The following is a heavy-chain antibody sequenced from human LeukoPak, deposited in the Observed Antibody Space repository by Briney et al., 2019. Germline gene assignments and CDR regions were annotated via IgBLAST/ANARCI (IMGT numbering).Heavy chain of an antibody. J-gene: IGHJ4*02. V-gene: IGHV1-2*02. Sequence: ASVKVSCKASGYTFTGYYMHWVRQAPGRGLEWMGWINPNSGGTNYAQKFQGRFTMTRDTSISTAYMELSRLRSDDTAVYYCASYSAAIRSGLNFWGQGTLVTVSS. CDR3: ASYSAAIRSGLNF. CDR2: INPNSGGT. CDR1: GYTFTGYY. D-gene: IGHD2-2*01.